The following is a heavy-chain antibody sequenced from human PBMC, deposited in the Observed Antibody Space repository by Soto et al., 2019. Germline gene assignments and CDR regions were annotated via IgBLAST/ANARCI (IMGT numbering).Heavy chain of an antibody. Sequence: QVQLVQSGAEVKKPGASVKVSCKASGYTFTNYDIHWVRQATGQGLEWMGWMNPDSGNTGQSKQVQARAHMTRHTSLSTACMAMSSLRYQDTAVYYCARGSFRRTWFDPWGQGTLVTGSS. CDR3: ARGSFRRTWFDP. V-gene: IGHV1-8*01. CDR2: MNPDSGNT. CDR1: GYTFTNYD. D-gene: IGHD2-8*01. J-gene: IGHJ5*02.